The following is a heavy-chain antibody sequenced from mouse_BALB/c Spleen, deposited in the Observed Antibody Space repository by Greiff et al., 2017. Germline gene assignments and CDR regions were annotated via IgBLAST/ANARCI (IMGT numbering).Heavy chain of an antibody. CDR2: INPGSGGT. J-gene: IGHJ4*01. CDR3: AREVGAMDY. V-gene: IGHV1-54*01. CDR1: GYAFTNYL. Sequence: VKLQESGAELVRPGTSVKVSCKASGYAFTNYLIEWVKQRPGQGLEWIGVINPGSGGTNYNEKFKGKATLTADKSSSTAYMQLSSLTSDDSAVYFCAREVGAMDYWGQGTSVTVSS.